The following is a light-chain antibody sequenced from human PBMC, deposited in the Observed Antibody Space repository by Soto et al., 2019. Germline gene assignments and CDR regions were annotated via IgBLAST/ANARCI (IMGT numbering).Light chain of an antibody. CDR2: GAS. V-gene: IGKV3-15*01. J-gene: IGKJ4*01. CDR1: QSVGSN. Sequence: EIVMTQSPATLSVSPGERATPSCRASQSVGSNLALYQQKPGQAPRHLIYGASNRATGIPARFSGSGSGTEFTLTISRLQSEDFAVYYCQQYNNWPPAFGGGTKVEIK. CDR3: QQYNNWPPA.